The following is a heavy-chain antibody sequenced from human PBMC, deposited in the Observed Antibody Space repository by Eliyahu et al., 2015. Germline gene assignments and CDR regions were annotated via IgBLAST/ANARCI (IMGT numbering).Heavy chain of an antibody. CDR2: IKSDGSAT. CDR3: ARPAAASTNWYFDL. CDR1: GFTFSTYW. J-gene: IGHJ2*01. D-gene: IGHD6-13*01. Sequence: EVQLVESGGGLVQPGGSLRLSCAASGFTFSTYWMYWVRQAPGXGLVWVSRIKSDGSATTYADSVRGRFTISRDNAKNTLYLQMNSLRAEDTAVYYCARPAAASTNWYFDLWGRGTLVTVSS. V-gene: IGHV3-74*01.